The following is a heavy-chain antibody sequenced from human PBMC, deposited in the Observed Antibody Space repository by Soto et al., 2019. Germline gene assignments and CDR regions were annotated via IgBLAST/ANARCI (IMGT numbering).Heavy chain of an antibody. CDR1: GGSISGYY. CDR2: IYYSGST. Sequence: SETLSLTCSVSGGSISGYYWSWIRQPPGKGLEWIGYIYYSGSTNYNPSLKSRVTISVDTSQNQFSLKLRSLTAADTAVYYCARVDCGGDCFSIKYFLRWGQGTLVTVSS. CDR3: ARVDCGGDCFSIKYFLR. J-gene: IGHJ1*01. D-gene: IGHD2-21*02. V-gene: IGHV4-59*01.